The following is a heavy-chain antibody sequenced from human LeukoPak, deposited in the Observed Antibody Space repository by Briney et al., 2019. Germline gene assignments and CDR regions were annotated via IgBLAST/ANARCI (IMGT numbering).Heavy chain of an antibody. CDR3: ARGAAAPFRYYNWFDP. V-gene: IGHV3-48*04. Sequence: GRSLRLSCAASGFTFSSYSMNWVRQAPGKGLEWVSYISSSSSTIYYADSVKGRFTISRDNAKNSLYLQMNSLRAEDTAVYYCARGAAAPFRYYNWFDPWGQGTLVTVSS. J-gene: IGHJ5*02. CDR2: ISSSSSTI. CDR1: GFTFSSYS. D-gene: IGHD6-13*01.